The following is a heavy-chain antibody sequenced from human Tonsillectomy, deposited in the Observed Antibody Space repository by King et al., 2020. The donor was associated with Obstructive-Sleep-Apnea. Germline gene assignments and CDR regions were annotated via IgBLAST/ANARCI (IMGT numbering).Heavy chain of an antibody. V-gene: IGHV3-9*01. CDR2: ISWKSGSI. J-gene: IGHJ6*02. CDR3: VKDIGYRAPQHHYGLDG. D-gene: IGHD5-18*01. Sequence: DVQLVESGGGLVQPGRSLRLSCTASGFTFDDYAMHWVRQAAGKGLEWVSGISWKSGSIGYADSVKGRFTISRDNAKNSLYLQMNSLRAEDSAFYYCVKDIGYRAPQHHYGLDGWGQGTTVTVSS. CDR1: GFTFDDYA.